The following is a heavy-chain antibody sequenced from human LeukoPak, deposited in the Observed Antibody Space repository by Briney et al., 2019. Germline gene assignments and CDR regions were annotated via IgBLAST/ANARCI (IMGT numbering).Heavy chain of an antibody. CDR1: GFSFSKYD. CDR2: INNDGSRT. Sequence: GRSLRLSCAASGFSFSKYDMHWVRQARGKGLVSVSRINNDGSRTTYADSVKGRFTISRDNAKNTVYLQMNNLRDEDTAVYYCVRETDCTGGSCYLSRWLDPWGQGTLVTVSS. D-gene: IGHD2-15*01. V-gene: IGHV3-74*01. CDR3: VRETDCTGGSCYLSRWLDP. J-gene: IGHJ5*02.